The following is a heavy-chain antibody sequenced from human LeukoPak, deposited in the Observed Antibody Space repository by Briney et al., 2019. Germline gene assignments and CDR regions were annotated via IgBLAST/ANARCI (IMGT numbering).Heavy chain of an antibody. CDR2: IDPDGSTT. CDR1: GFTLSDYW. D-gene: IGHD2-8*02. V-gene: IGHV3-74*01. Sequence: PGGSLRLSCAASGFTLSDYWMHWVRQVLAEGLVWVSRIDPDGSTTNYADSVKGRFTTSRDNAKNTLYLQMNSLRAEDTALYYCTRVQAGRSGLMDVWGRGTTVTVSS. CDR3: TRVQAGRSGLMDV. J-gene: IGHJ6*02.